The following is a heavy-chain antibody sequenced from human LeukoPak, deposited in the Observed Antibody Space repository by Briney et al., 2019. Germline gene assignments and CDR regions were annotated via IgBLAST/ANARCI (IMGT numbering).Heavy chain of an antibody. J-gene: IGHJ4*02. V-gene: IGHV3-7*01. CDR1: GFTLSSYW. CDR2: IKQDGSEK. Sequence: AGGSLRLSCAASGFTLSSYWMSWVRQAPGKGLEWRANIKQDGSEKYYVDSVKGRFTISRDNAKNSLYLQMNSLRAEDTAVYYCARDRQVIPFGFGYRGQGTLVTVSS. D-gene: IGHD3-16*01. CDR3: ARDRQVIPFGFGY.